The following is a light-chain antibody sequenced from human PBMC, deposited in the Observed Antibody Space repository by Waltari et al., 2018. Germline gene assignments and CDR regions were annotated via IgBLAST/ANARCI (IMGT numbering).Light chain of an antibody. J-gene: IGKJ1*01. CDR3: QQTNSFPRT. Sequence: DIQMTQSPSFVSASVGDRVTITCRASQGIDNWLAWYQQKPGKAPKFLIYSASSLQSGVPSRFVGSGSGTDFILTISRPQPEDFATYYCQQTNSFPRTFGQGTKVAIK. V-gene: IGKV1-12*01. CDR2: SAS. CDR1: QGIDNW.